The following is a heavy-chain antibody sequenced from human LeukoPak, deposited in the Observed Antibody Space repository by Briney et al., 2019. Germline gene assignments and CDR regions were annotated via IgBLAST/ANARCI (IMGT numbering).Heavy chain of an antibody. CDR2: IIPIFGTA. D-gene: IGHD3-9*01. V-gene: IGHV1-69*13. CDR3: ARDSPDILTGYHQPLFDY. J-gene: IGHJ4*02. Sequence: ASVKVSCKASGGTFSSYAISWGRQAPGQGLEWMGGIIPIFGTANYAQKFQGRVTITADESTSTAYMELSSLRSEDTAVYYCARDSPDILTGYHQPLFDYWGQGTLVTVSS. CDR1: GGTFSSYA.